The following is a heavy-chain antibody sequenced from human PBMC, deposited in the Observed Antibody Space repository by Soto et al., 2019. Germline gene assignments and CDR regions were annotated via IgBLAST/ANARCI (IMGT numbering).Heavy chain of an antibody. D-gene: IGHD3-3*01. CDR1: GGSISSYY. Sequence: SETLSLTCTVSGGSISSYYWSWIRQPPGKGLEWIGYIYYSGSTNYNPSLKSRVTISVDTSKNQFSLKLSSVTAADTAVYYCARLLRSRDYYYYYMDVWGKGTTVTVSS. V-gene: IGHV4-59*01. CDR2: IYYSGST. CDR3: ARLLRSRDYYYYYMDV. J-gene: IGHJ6*03.